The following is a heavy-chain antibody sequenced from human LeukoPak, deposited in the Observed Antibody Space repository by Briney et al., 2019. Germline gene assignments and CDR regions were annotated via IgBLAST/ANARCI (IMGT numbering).Heavy chain of an antibody. J-gene: IGHJ4*02. Sequence: ASVKVSCKASGYTFNSYGISWVRQAPGQGLEWMGWISAYNGNTDSAQKLQDRVTMTTDTSTSTAYMELRSLRSDDTAVYYCARHSFTYYYDSSGYSDYWGQGTLVTVSS. D-gene: IGHD3-22*01. CDR2: ISAYNGNT. CDR1: GYTFNSYG. CDR3: ARHSFTYYYDSSGYSDY. V-gene: IGHV1-18*01.